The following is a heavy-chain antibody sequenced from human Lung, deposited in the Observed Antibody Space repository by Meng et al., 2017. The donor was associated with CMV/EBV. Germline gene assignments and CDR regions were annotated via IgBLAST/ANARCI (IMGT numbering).Heavy chain of an antibody. V-gene: IGHV1-18*01. CDR1: DYTFTSDG. CDR2: INTYNGYT. D-gene: IGHD1-26*01. CDR3: ARDVVGGIVGEH. Sequence: CKASDYTFTSDGFTWVRQAPGQGLEWMGPINTYNGYTNYAQKFQGRVTMTTDTSTNTAYMEVRSLTSDDTAVYYCARDVVGGIVGEHWGQGTLVTVSS. J-gene: IGHJ1*01.